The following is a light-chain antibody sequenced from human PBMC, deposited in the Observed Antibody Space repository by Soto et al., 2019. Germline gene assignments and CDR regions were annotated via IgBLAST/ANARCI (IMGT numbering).Light chain of an antibody. V-gene: IGLV1-40*01. J-gene: IGLJ3*02. Sequence: QSVLTQPPSVSGAPGQRVTISCTGNSSNIGAGHDVHWYQQPPGTAPKLLIFRNNNRASGVPGRFSGARSGTSASLAITGLQTGDEADYYCQSFDSNLSGWVFGGGTQLTV. CDR2: RNN. CDR1: SSNIGAGHD. CDR3: QSFDSNLSGWV.